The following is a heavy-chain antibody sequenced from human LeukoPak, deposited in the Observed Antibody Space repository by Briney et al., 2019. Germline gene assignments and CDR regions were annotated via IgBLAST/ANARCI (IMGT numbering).Heavy chain of an antibody. J-gene: IGHJ3*02. CDR1: GGSISSSSYY. CDR3: AREGSVSGDAFDI. V-gene: IGHV4-39*02. CDR2: IYYSGST. Sequence: SETLSLTCTVSGGSISSSSYYWGWIRQPPGKGLEWIGSIYYSGSTYYNPSLKSRVTISVDKSKNHFSLKMTSMTAADTAVYYCAREGSVSGDAFDIWGQGTLVTVSS.